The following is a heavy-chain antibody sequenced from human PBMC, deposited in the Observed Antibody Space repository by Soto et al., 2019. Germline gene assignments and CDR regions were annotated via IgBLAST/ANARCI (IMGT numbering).Heavy chain of an antibody. CDR3: ARLMVDPYYYETSGYFRD. D-gene: IGHD3-22*01. Sequence: PGGSPEISLASSGFTFTHYLMKWVRPAPGEGLEWVANIKQDGSEKYYVDSVKGRFTISKDNANNSLYLQMNNLRAEDAAIYYCARLMVDPYYYETSGYFRDWGQGTLVTVSS. CDR2: IKQDGSEK. V-gene: IGHV3-7*01. J-gene: IGHJ4*02. CDR1: GFTFTHYL.